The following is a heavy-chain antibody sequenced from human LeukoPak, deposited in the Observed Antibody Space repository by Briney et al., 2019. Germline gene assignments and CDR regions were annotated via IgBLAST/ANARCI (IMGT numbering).Heavy chain of an antibody. Sequence: ASVKVSCKASGYTFTSYGISWVRQAPGQGLEWMGWISAYNGNTNYAQKLQGRVTMTTDTSTSTAYMELRSLRSDDTAVYYCARSRSTYYYGSGSYDDYWGQGTLVTVSS. CDR2: ISAYNGNT. CDR1: GYTFTSYG. J-gene: IGHJ4*02. D-gene: IGHD3-10*01. CDR3: ARSRSTYYYGSGSYDDY. V-gene: IGHV1-18*01.